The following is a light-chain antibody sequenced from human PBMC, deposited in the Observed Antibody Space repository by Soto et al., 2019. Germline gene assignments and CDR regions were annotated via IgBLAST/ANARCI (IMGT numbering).Light chain of an antibody. CDR2: GAS. CDR3: QQTDSIPLT. Sequence: DIQMTQSPSSLSASVGDRVTITCRASQSISNYLNWYQQKPGKAPKLLIFGASTLQSGVPSRFSGGGSGTQSSLTISSLQPEDFATYYCQQTDSIPLTFGGGTQVEIK. V-gene: IGKV1-39*01. CDR1: QSISNY. J-gene: IGKJ4*01.